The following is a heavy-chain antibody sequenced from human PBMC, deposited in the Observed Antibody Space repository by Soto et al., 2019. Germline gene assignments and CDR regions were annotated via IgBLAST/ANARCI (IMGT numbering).Heavy chain of an antibody. J-gene: IGHJ3*02. Sequence: EVQLVESGGGLVQAGASLKLSCAASGFTFSGSAIHWVRQASGKGLEWVGRIRTRADNYPTSYAASMKGRFTISRDDSRNMAYLQMNSRKTEDTAVYYCTGWELGATTAFDIGAQGTMVTVSS. CDR2: IRTRADNYPT. CDR1: GFTFSGSA. CDR3: TGWELGATTAFDI. V-gene: IGHV3-73*01. D-gene: IGHD5-12*01.